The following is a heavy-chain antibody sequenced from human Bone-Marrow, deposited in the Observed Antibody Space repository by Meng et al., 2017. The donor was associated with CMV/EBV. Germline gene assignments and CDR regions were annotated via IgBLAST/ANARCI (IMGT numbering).Heavy chain of an antibody. CDR2: ISSSSSYI. CDR1: GSTFSSYS. J-gene: IGHJ3*02. Sequence: GESMKISCAASGSTFSSYSMNWVRQAPGKGLEWVSSISSSSSYIYYADSVKVRFTISRDNAKNSLYLQMNSLRAEDTAVYYCARMCDLDIVVVPAAIDDAFDIWGQGTMVTVSS. V-gene: IGHV3-21*01. D-gene: IGHD2-2*03. CDR3: ARMCDLDIVVVPAAIDDAFDI.